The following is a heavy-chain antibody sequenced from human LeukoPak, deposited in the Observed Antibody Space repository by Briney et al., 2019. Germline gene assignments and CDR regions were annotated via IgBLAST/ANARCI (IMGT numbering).Heavy chain of an antibody. CDR3: AKVVVAAAVIFDY. J-gene: IGHJ4*02. V-gene: IGHV3-23*01. CDR2: ISGSGGST. Sequence: GGSLRLSCSASGFTFSSYAMYWVRQAPGKGLEWVSAISGSGGSTYYADSVKGRFTISRDNSKNTLYLQMNSLRAEDTAVYYCAKVVVAAAVIFDYWGQGTLVTVSS. D-gene: IGHD6-13*01. CDR1: GFTFSSYA.